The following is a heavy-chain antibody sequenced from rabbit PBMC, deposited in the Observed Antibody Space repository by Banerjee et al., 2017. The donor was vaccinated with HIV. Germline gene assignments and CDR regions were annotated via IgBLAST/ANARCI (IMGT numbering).Heavy chain of an antibody. CDR1: GFSFSNRYV. D-gene: IGHD2-1*01. Sequence: QEQLEESGGDLVKPEGSLTLACTASGFSFSNRYVMCWVRQAPGKGLEWIACINTSSGNTVYASWAKGRFTISKTSSTTVTLQMTSLTAADTATYFCARDSIYDDYGDYDMWGPGTLVTAS. CDR3: ARDSIYDDYGDYDM. V-gene: IGHV1S45*01. CDR2: INTSSGNT. J-gene: IGHJ6*01.